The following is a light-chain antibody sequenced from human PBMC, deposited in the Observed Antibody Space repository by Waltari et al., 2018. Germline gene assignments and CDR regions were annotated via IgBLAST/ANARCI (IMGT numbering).Light chain of an antibody. V-gene: IGKV3-15*01. CDR3: HQYNSWPPFT. J-gene: IGKJ2*01. CDR1: QNVNNN. Sequence: EVVMTQSPATLSVSPGERATLSCRASQNVNNNLAWYQQKPGQAPRLLNYGASTTATGIPARFSGSRSGTEFTLTISSLQSEDFAVYYCHQYNSWPPFTFGQGTKLEIK. CDR2: GAS.